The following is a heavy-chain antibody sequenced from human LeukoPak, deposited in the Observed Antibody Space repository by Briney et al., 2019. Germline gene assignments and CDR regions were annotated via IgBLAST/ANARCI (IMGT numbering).Heavy chain of an antibody. J-gene: IGHJ4*02. CDR2: IDPSDSHT. D-gene: IGHD2-2*01. V-gene: IGHV5-10-1*01. Sequence: GESPKISCNGSGYNFTSYLNSWVRQRPGKGLEWMGRIDPSDSHTNYSPSFQRHVTLSADKSISAAYLQGSSLRPSDAPIYLCARLCNSTRWHDYWGQGTLVTVSS. CDR1: GYNFTSYL. CDR3: ARLCNSTRWHDY.